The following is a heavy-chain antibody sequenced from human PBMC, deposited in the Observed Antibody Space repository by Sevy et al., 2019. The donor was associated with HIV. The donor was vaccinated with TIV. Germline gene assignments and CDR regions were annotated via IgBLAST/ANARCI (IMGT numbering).Heavy chain of an antibody. CDR3: ARGGVLEWPLGPFDY. CDR1: GFTFSRFW. J-gene: IGHJ4*02. V-gene: IGHV3-7*03. D-gene: IGHD3-3*01. CDR2: INQDGSER. Sequence: GGSLRLSCAASGFTFSRFWMSWVRQAPGKGLEWVANINQDGSERYYVDAVKGRFTISRDNAKNSLYLQMNSLRVEDTAVFFCARGGVLEWPLGPFDYWGQGTLVTVSS.